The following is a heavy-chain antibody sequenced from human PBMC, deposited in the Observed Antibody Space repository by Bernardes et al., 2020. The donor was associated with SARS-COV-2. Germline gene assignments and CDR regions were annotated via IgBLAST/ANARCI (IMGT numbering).Heavy chain of an antibody. V-gene: IGHV3-21*01. CDR3: ARILRDNGFGSGYYDL. CDR1: GFNFSSFA. D-gene: IGHD4-17*01. CDR2: ITASTNYI. J-gene: IGHJ2*01. Sequence: GGSLRLSCAASGFNFSSFAMNWVRQAPGKGLQWVSSITASTNYIQYTDSVEGRFTVSRDNAKNSLYLEMTSLRAEDTAIYYCARILRDNGFGSGYYDLCGRGTLVTVSS.